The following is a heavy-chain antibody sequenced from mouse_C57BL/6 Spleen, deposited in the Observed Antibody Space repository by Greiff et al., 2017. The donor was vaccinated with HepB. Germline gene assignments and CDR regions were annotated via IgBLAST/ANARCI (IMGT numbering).Heavy chain of an antibody. J-gene: IGHJ1*03. CDR1: GYTFTSYW. CDR2: IDPSDSYT. Sequence: QVQLQQPGAELVMPGASVKLSCKASGYTFTSYWMHWVKQRPGQGLEWIGEIDPSDSYTNYNQKFKGKSTLTVDKSSSTAYMQLSSLTSEDSAVYYCARNPHYYGSLNWYFDVWGTGTTVTVSS. D-gene: IGHD1-1*01. V-gene: IGHV1-69*01. CDR3: ARNPHYYGSLNWYFDV.